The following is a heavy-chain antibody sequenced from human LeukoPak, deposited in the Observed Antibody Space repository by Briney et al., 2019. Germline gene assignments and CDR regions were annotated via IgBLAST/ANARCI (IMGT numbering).Heavy chain of an antibody. CDR3: ARTWVDAFDI. Sequence: SETLSLTCTVSGGSISSGGYYWSWIRQPPGKGLEWIGYIYYSGSTNYNPSLKSRVTISVDTSKNQFSLKLSSVTAADTAVYYCARTWVDAFDIWGQGTMVTVSS. J-gene: IGHJ3*02. V-gene: IGHV4-61*08. CDR1: GGSISSGGYY. D-gene: IGHD7-27*01. CDR2: IYYSGST.